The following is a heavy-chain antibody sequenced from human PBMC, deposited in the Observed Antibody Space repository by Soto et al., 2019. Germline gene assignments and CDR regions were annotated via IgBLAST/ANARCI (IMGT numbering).Heavy chain of an antibody. CDR1: GFTFDDYG. CDR2: VNWNGGST. CDR3: VRGASLNLDY. V-gene: IGHV3-20*04. D-gene: IGHD1-26*01. J-gene: IGHJ4*02. Sequence: LRLSCAASGFTFDDYGMSWARQAPGKGLEWVSGVNWNGGSTGYADSVKGRFTISRDNAKNSLYLQMNSLRAEDTAFYYCVRGASLNLDYWGQGTLVTVSS.